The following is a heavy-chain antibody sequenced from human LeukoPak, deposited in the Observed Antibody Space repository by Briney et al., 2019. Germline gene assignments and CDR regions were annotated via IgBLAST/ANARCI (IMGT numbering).Heavy chain of an antibody. CDR1: GGSISSGSYY. V-gene: IGHV4-61*02. CDR2: IYTSGST. J-gene: IGHJ3*02. D-gene: IGHD3-10*01. CDR3: ARDLQRARYYGSVDDAFDI. Sequence: SETLSHTCTVSGGSISSGSYYWSWIRQPAGKGLEWIGRIYTSGSTNYNPSLKSRVTISVDTSKKQFSLKLSSVTAADTAVYYCARDLQRARYYGSVDDAFDIWGQGTMVTVSS.